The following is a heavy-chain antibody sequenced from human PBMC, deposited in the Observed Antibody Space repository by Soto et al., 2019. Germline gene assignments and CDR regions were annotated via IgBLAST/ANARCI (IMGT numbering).Heavy chain of an antibody. J-gene: IGHJ6*02. CDR3: MKAHESGDFLGMSV. V-gene: IGHV4-61*01. D-gene: IGHD3-10*01. CDR2: MYKTGET. CDR1: GGSVSTGMKY. Sequence: SETLSLTCTVSGGSVSTGMKYWGWVRQPPGKALEFIGYMYKTGETLLNSSLKSRVTLSMETSKNQFSLTLSSVTAADTAVYFCMKAHESGDFLGMSVWGPGATVTVSS.